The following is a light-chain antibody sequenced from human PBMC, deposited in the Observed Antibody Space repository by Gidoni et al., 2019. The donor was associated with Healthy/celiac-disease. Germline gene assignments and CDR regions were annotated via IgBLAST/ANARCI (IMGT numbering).Light chain of an antibody. Sequence: EIVMTQSPATLSVSPGERVTLPCRASQSVGSNLAWYQQKPGQAPRLLIYGASTRATGIPARFSGSGSGTEFTLTISSLQSEDFAVYYWQQYNDWPRTFGQGTKVEIK. J-gene: IGKJ1*01. CDR2: GAS. V-gene: IGKV3-15*01. CDR3: QQYNDWPRT. CDR1: QSVGSN.